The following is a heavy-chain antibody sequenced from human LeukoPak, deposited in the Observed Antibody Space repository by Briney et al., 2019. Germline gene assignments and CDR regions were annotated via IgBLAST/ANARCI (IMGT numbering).Heavy chain of an antibody. CDR3: TRGYDFVSGHLGMDV. CDR2: IRSKAYGGTT. D-gene: IGHD3-3*01. V-gene: IGHV3-49*04. CDR1: GFTFGDYA. J-gene: IGHJ6*02. Sequence: GGSLRLSCTASGFTFGDYAMIWVRQAPGKGLESVGFIRSKAYGGTTEYAASVKGRFTISRDDSKSIAYLEMNSLKSEDTAVYHCTRGYDFVSGHLGMDVWGQGTTVTASS.